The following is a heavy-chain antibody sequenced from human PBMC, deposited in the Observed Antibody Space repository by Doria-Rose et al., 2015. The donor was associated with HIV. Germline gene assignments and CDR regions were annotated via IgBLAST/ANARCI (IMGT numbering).Heavy chain of an antibody. CDR1: GYTFGDHA. D-gene: IGHD1-26*01. CDR2: IRSKAYGGTK. CDR3: ARVGWELLYFFDY. V-gene: IGHV3-49*03. J-gene: IGHJ4*02. Sequence: GYTFGDHAMSWFRQASGKGLEWIGFIRSKAYGGTKEYAASVKGRVTISRDDSKSIAYLQLNSLKTEDTAVYFCARVGWELLYFFDYWGQGTLVIVSS.